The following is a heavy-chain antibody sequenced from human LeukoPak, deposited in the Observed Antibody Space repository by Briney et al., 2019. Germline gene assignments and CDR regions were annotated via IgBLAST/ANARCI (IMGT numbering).Heavy chain of an antibody. CDR3: ARHDYYYYGMDV. CDR1: GGSISSYY. CDR2: IYYSGDT. Sequence: SETLSLTCTVSGGSISSYYWSWIRQPPGKGLEWIGYIYYSGDTNYNPSLKSRVTISVDTSKNQFSLNLSSVTAADTAVYYCARHDYYYYGMDVWGQGTTVTVSS. J-gene: IGHJ6*02. V-gene: IGHV4-59*08.